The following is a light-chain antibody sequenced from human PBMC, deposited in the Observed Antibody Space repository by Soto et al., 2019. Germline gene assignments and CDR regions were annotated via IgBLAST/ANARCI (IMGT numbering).Light chain of an antibody. J-gene: IGKJ1*01. CDR3: QQYGSSRT. V-gene: IGKV3-20*01. CDR1: QSVGSSY. CDR2: GAS. Sequence: IVLTQSPGTLSLSPGERATLSCRASQSVGSSYLAWYQQKPGQAPRLLIYGASSRAPGIPDRFSGSGSGTDFTLTISRLEPEDFAVYYCQQYGSSRTFGQGTKV.